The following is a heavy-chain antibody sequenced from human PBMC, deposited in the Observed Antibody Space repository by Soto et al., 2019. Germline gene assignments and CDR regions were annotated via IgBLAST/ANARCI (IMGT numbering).Heavy chain of an antibody. J-gene: IGHJ4*02. V-gene: IGHV3-23*01. CDR3: AKRLAFYFES. CDR2: ISNTGDT. D-gene: IGHD3-3*02. Sequence: EVQLLESGGGLVQPGGSVRLSCAASGFTFSPYAMAWVRQAPGKGLEWVATISNTGDTYYADSVKGRFTISRDNSKNTLYLQMNSLRAGDTTVFYCAKRLAFYFESWGQGTLVTVSS. CDR1: GFTFSPYA.